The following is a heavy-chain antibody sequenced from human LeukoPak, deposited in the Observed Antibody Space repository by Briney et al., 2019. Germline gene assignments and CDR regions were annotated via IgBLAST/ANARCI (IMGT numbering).Heavy chain of an antibody. D-gene: IGHD2-2*01. J-gene: IGHJ5*02. V-gene: IGHV3-30*04. CDR1: GFTFSSYA. CDR3: TTEPPMDFFVVLPA. Sequence: PGGSLRLSCAASGFTFSSYAMHWVPQAPGKGLEGVAVISYDGSNKYYADSVKGRFTISRDNSKNTLYLQMNSLKTEDTAVYYCTTEPPMDFFVVLPAWGQGTLVTVSS. CDR2: ISYDGSNK.